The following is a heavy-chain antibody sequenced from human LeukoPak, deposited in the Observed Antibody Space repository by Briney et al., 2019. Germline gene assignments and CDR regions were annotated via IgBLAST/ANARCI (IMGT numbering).Heavy chain of an antibody. J-gene: IGHJ4*02. D-gene: IGHD2-21*02. CDR3: ARRVTPNSFDY. CDR1: GFTFSRYW. Sequence: GGSLRLSCAASGFTFSRYWMSWVRQAPGKGLEWVSSISSSNSSIHYADSVKGRFTISRDNAKNSLYLQMNSLRAEDTAVYYCARRVTPNSFDYWGQGTLVTVSS. V-gene: IGHV3-21*01. CDR2: ISSSNSSI.